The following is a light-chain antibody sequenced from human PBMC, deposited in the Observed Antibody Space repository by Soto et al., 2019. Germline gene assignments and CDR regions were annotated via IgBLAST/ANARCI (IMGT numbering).Light chain of an antibody. V-gene: IGLV2-23*01. Sequence: QSVLTQPASVSGSPGQSTTISCTGTSSDVGSYNLVSWYQQHPGKAPKLMIYEGSKRPSGVSNRFSGSKSGNTASLTISGLQAEDEADYYCCAYAGSSTYVFGTGTKHTV. CDR1: SSDVGSYNL. J-gene: IGLJ1*01. CDR2: EGS. CDR3: CAYAGSSTYV.